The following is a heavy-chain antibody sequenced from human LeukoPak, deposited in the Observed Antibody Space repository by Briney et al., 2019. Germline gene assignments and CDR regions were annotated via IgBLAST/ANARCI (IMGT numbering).Heavy chain of an antibody. J-gene: IGHJ6*02. CDR2: ISYDGSNK. D-gene: IGHD1-26*01. Sequence: GGSLRLSCAASGFTFSSYAMHWVRQAPGKGLEWVAVISYDGSNKYYADSVKGRFTISRDNSKNTLYLQMNSLRAEDTAVYYCARGVGVANYYYYGMDVWGQGTTVTVSS. V-gene: IGHV3-30*14. CDR1: GFTFSSYA. CDR3: ARGVGVANYYYYGMDV.